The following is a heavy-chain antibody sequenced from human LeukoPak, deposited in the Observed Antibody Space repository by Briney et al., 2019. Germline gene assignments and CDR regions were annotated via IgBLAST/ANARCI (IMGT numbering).Heavy chain of an antibody. Sequence: PSETLSLTCTVSGGSVSSGSYYWSWIRQPPGKGLEWIGYIYYSGSTNYNPSLKGRVTISVDTSKNQFSLKLSSVTAAVTAVYYCARDAGAFDWGQGTLVTVSS. D-gene: IGHD1-26*01. CDR3: ARDAGAFD. J-gene: IGHJ4*02. CDR2: IYYSGST. CDR1: GGSVSSGSYY. V-gene: IGHV4-61*01.